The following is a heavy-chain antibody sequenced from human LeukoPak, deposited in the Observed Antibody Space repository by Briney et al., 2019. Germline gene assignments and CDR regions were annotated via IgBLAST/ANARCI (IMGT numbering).Heavy chain of an antibody. CDR2: IYYSGST. V-gene: IGHV4-31*03. D-gene: IGHD3-22*01. CDR1: GGSISSGGYY. CDR3: VRGAYYYDSSGPALDY. Sequence: PSETLSLTCTVSGGSISSGGYYWSWIRQHPGKGLEWIGYIYYSGSTYYNPSLKSRVTISVDTSKNQFSLKLSPVTAADTAVYYCVRGAYYYDSSGPALDYWGQGTLVTVSS. J-gene: IGHJ4*02.